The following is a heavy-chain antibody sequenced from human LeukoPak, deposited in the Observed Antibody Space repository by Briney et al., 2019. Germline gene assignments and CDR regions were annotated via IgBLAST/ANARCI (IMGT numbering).Heavy chain of an antibody. Sequence: GASVKVSCKASGGTFSSYANSWVRQAPGQGLEWMGGIIPIFGTANYAQKFQGRVTITADESTSTAYMELSSLRSEDTAVYYCARLGPASSGWPESFDYWGQGTLVTVSS. J-gene: IGHJ4*02. CDR3: ARLGPASSGWPESFDY. CDR1: GGTFSSYA. D-gene: IGHD6-19*01. CDR2: IIPIFGTA. V-gene: IGHV1-69*13.